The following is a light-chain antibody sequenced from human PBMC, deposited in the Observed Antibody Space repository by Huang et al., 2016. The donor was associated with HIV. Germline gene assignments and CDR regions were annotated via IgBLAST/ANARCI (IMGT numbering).Light chain of an antibody. J-gene: IGKJ5*01. CDR1: QSVSNY. V-gene: IGKV3-11*01. CDR3: QQRSNWPPIT. CDR2: DAS. Sequence: GDRATLSCRASQSVSNYLAWYQQKPGQAPRLLIYDASNRATGIPARFSGRGSGTDFTLTISSLEPEDFAVYYCQQRSNWPPITFGQGTRLEIK.